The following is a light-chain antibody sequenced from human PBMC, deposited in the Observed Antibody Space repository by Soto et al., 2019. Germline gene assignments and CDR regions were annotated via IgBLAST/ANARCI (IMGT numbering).Light chain of an antibody. V-gene: IGKV3-20*01. J-gene: IGKJ3*01. CDR1: QSVSSSY. Sequence: IVLTQSPGTLSFTPGERATLSCRASQSVSSSYLAWYQQKPGQAPRLLIYGASSRATGIPDRFSGSGSGTDFTLTISRLEPEDSAVYYCQQYGSAPPFPFGPGKRVDIQ. CDR3: QQYGSAPPFP. CDR2: GAS.